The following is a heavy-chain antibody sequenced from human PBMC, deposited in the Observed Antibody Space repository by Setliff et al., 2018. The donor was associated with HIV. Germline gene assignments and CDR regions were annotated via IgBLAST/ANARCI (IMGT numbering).Heavy chain of an antibody. Sequence: GASVKVSCKASGYTFTSYGISWVRQAPGQGLEWMGWISAYNGDTKYAPKVQGRVTLTTDTSSSTIYMELRSLRSDDTAVYYCARDVWVEFLEWTFYGMDVWGQGTTVTISS. D-gene: IGHD3-3*02. CDR2: ISAYNGDT. CDR3: ARDVWVEFLEWTFYGMDV. V-gene: IGHV1-18*01. CDR1: GYTFTSYG. J-gene: IGHJ6*02.